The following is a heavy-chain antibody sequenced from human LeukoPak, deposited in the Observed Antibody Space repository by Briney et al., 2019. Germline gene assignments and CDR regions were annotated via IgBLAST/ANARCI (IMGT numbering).Heavy chain of an antibody. D-gene: IGHD4-17*01. Sequence: GGSLRLSCAASGFTFSSYGMHWVRQAPGKGLEWVSAISGSGGSTYYADSVKGRFTISRDNSKNTLYLQMNSLRAEDTAVYYCAKAIYGDPYHFDYWGQGTLVTVSS. J-gene: IGHJ4*02. CDR2: ISGSGGST. CDR1: GFTFSSYG. V-gene: IGHV3-23*01. CDR3: AKAIYGDPYHFDY.